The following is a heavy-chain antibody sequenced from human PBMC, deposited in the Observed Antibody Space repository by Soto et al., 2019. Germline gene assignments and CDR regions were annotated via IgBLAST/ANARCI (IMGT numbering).Heavy chain of an antibody. J-gene: IGHJ6*02. Sequence: EVQLLESGGGLVQPGGSLRLSCAASGFTFSSYAMSWVRQAPGKGLEWVSAISGSGGSTYYADSVKGRFTISRDNSKNTLYLQMNSLRAEDTAVYYCFLSWGSYYYYGMDVWGQGTTVTVSS. CDR1: GFTFSSYA. D-gene: IGHD3-16*01. V-gene: IGHV3-23*01. CDR3: FLSWGSYYYYGMDV. CDR2: ISGSGGST.